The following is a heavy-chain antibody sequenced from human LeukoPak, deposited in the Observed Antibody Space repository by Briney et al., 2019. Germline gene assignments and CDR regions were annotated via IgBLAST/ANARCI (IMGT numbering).Heavy chain of an antibody. CDR2: ISGSGGST. J-gene: IGHJ4*02. V-gene: IGHV3-23*01. Sequence: GGSLRLSCAASGLTFSSYAMSWVRQAPGKGLEWVSAISGSGGSTYYADSVKGRFTISRDNSKNTLYLQMNSLRAEDTAVYYCAKATGYDILTGYLGDYWGQGTLVTVSS. CDR1: GLTFSSYA. D-gene: IGHD3-9*01. CDR3: AKATGYDILTGYLGDY.